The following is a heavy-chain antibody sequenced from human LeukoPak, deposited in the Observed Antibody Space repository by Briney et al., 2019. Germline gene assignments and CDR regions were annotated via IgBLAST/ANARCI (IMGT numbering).Heavy chain of an antibody. CDR2: ISAYNGNT. CDR3: ARWGDEAY. V-gene: IGHV1-18*01. Sequence: ASVKVSCKGSGYTFTNYGVSWVRQAPGQGLEWMGWISAYNGNTNYAQKFKDRVALSTDSSTSTAYMELRSLTSGDTAVYYCARWGDEAYWGQGTLVIVSS. D-gene: IGHD3-10*01. J-gene: IGHJ4*02. CDR1: GYTFTNYG.